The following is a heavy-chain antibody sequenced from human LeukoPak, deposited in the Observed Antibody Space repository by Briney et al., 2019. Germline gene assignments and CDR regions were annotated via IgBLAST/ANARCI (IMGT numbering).Heavy chain of an antibody. Sequence: SETLSLTCTVSGGSISSGGYYWSWIRQHPGKGLEWIGYIYYSGSTYYNPSLKSRVTISVDTSKNQFSLKLSSVTAADTAVYYCACSGYSYGYREDWFDPWGQGTLVTVSS. D-gene: IGHD5-18*01. J-gene: IGHJ5*02. CDR1: GGSISSGGYY. CDR2: IYYSGST. V-gene: IGHV4-31*03. CDR3: ACSGYSYGYREDWFDP.